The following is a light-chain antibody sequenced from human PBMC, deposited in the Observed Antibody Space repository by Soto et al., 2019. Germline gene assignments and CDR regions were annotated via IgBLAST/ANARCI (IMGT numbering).Light chain of an antibody. CDR1: QSVSSN. V-gene: IGKV3-15*01. J-gene: IGKJ5*01. CDR2: GAY. CDR3: QQYNNWPPIT. Sequence: VMTQSPATLSLSPGERATLSCRASQSVSSNLAWYQRKPGQAPRLLIYGAYTRATGIPARFSGSGSGTEFTLTIGSLQSEDFAVYYCQQYNNWPPITCGQGTRLEIK.